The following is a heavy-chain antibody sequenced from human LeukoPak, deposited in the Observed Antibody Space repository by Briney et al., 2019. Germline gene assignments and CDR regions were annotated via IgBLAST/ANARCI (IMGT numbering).Heavy chain of an antibody. D-gene: IGHD6-6*01. CDR1: GFSFSSYA. J-gene: IGHJ4*02. V-gene: IGHV3-23*01. Sequence: PGGSLRLSCAASGFSFSSYAMSWVRQAPGKGLEWVSAISASGGNTYYADSVKGRFTISRDNSKNTLYLQMNSLRAEDTALYYCAKEWWSSSSPLHFDYWGQGSLVTVSS. CDR3: AKEWWSSSSPLHFDY. CDR2: ISASGGNT.